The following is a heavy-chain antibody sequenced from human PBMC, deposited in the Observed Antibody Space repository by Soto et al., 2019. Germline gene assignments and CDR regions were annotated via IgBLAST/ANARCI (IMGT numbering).Heavy chain of an antibody. V-gene: IGHV4-39*02. CDR1: GGSISSGNYY. CDR2: IFYSGTT. Sequence: SETLSLTCTVSGGSISSGNYYWGWTRQSPGKGLEWIGSIFYSGTTYYTPSLKSRVTISVDTSKNQFSLRLSSVTAADTAVYYCARETYGDYVGYFDPWGQGTLVTVSS. J-gene: IGHJ5*02. CDR3: ARETYGDYVGYFDP. D-gene: IGHD4-17*01.